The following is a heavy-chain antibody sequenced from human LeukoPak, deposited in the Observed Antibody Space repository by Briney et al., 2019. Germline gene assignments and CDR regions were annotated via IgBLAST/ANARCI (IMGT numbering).Heavy chain of an antibody. CDR2: ISSNSRYI. J-gene: IGHJ3*02. D-gene: IGHD1-26*01. CDR3: ARQRELLWGPDAFDI. V-gene: IGHV3-21*01. CDR1: GFTFGSYS. Sequence: GGSLRLSCAASGFTFGSYSMNWVRQAPGKGLEWVSSISSNSRYIYYADSVKGRFTISRDNAKNSLYLQMNSLRAEDTAVYYCARQRELLWGPDAFDIWGQGTMVTVSS.